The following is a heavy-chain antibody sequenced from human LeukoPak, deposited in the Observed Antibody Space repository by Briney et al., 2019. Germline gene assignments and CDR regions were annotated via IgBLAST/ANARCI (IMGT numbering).Heavy chain of an antibody. Sequence: SETLSLTCTVSGGPISSGSYYWSWIRQPAGKGLEWIGRIYTSGSTNYNPSLKSRVTISVDTSKNQFSLKLSSVTAADTAVYYCARSSLLRRDDAFDIWGQGTMVTVSS. J-gene: IGHJ3*02. V-gene: IGHV4-61*02. D-gene: IGHD2-15*01. CDR1: GGPISSGSYY. CDR2: IYTSGST. CDR3: ARSSLLRRDDAFDI.